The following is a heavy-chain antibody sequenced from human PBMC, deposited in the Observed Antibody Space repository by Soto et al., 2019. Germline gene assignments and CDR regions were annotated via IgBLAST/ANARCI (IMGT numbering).Heavy chain of an antibody. J-gene: IGHJ2*01. V-gene: IGHV3-23*01. CDR3: AKDRRDDWYFDL. CDR2: ISGSGGST. Sequence: EVQLLESGGGLVQPGGSLRLSCAASGFTFSSYAMSWVRQAPGKGLEWVSAISGSGGSTYYADSVKGRFIFSRDNSKNTLYLQMNSLRAEDTAVYYCAKDRRDDWYFDLWGRGTLVTVSS. CDR1: GFTFSSYA.